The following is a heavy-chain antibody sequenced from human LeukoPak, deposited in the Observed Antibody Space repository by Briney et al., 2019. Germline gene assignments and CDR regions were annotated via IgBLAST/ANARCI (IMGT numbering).Heavy chain of an antibody. Sequence: SETLSLTCAVYGGSFSGYYWSWIRQPPGKGLEWIGEINHSGSTDYNPSLKSRVTISVDTSKHHFSLKLSSVTAADTAVYYCARSYYYDSSGYYLDYWGQGTLVTVSS. J-gene: IGHJ4*02. CDR2: INHSGST. CDR3: ARSYYYDSSGYYLDY. CDR1: GGSFSGYY. D-gene: IGHD3-22*01. V-gene: IGHV4-34*01.